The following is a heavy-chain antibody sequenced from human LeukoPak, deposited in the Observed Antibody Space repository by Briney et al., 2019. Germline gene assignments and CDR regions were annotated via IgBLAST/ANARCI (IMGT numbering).Heavy chain of an antibody. J-gene: IGHJ6*03. D-gene: IGHD2-2*01. CDR1: GYTFTSYY. V-gene: IGHV1-46*01. CDR2: INPSGGST. Sequence: ASVKVSCKASGYTFTSYYMHWVRQAPGQGLEWMGIINPSGGSTNYAQKFQGRVTMTRDTSTSTVYMELSSLRSEDTAVYYCARSGYCSSTSCPNTDYYYYYMDVWGKGTTVTVSS. CDR3: ARSGYCSSTSCPNTDYYYYYMDV.